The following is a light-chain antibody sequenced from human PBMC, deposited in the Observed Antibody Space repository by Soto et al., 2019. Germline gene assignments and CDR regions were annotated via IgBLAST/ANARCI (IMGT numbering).Light chain of an antibody. V-gene: IGKV1-5*03. Sequence: DIQMTQSPSTLSASVGDRVTITCRASQSISSWLAWYQQKPGKAPKLLIYKASTLKSGVPSRFSGSGSGTKFTLTIASLQPDDFATYYCQQYETFSGTFGPGTKWIS. CDR2: KAS. CDR1: QSISSW. J-gene: IGKJ1*01. CDR3: QQYETFSGT.